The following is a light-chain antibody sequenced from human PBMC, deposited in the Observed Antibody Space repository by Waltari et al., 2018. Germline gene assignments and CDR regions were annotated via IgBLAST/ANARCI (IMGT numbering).Light chain of an antibody. Sequence: EIEMTPSPASLSVSPGETAILTCRASQNIGTSLSWCQLRPGRAPRHLIYGASTRATGIPARFSASGSGTEFSLTISSLQSDDFAVYYCLQYNNWPYTFGQGTRLEIK. CDR3: LQYNNWPYT. J-gene: IGKJ2*01. CDR1: QNIGTS. V-gene: IGKV3-15*01. CDR2: GAS.